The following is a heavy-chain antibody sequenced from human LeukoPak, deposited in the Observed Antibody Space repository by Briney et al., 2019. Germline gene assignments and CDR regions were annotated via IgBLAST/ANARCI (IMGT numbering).Heavy chain of an antibody. CDR3: ARRFTYYDFWSGYMRWFDP. J-gene: IGHJ5*02. V-gene: IGHV4-59*12. Sequence: SETLSLTCAVYGGSFSSYYWSWIRQPPGKGLEWIGYIYYSGTTNYNPSLKSRVTISVDTSKNQFSLKLSSVTAADTAVYYCARRFTYYDFWSGYMRWFDPWGQGTLVTVSS. D-gene: IGHD3-3*01. CDR1: GGSFSSYY. CDR2: IYYSGTT.